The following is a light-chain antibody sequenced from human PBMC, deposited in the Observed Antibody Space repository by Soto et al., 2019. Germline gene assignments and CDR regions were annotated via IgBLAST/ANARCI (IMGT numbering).Light chain of an antibody. Sequence: DIQMTQSPSTLSASVGDRVTITCRASQSISVFLTWYQQRPREAPKLLIYGGSSLQSGVPSRFSGSGSGTDFTLTIGSLQPEDFATYYCQQCATSSPTFGQGTKLEI. J-gene: IGKJ2*01. CDR2: GGS. CDR3: QQCATSSPT. V-gene: IGKV1-5*01. CDR1: QSISVF.